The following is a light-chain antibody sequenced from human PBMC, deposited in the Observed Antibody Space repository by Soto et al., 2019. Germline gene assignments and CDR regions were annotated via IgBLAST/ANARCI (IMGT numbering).Light chain of an antibody. CDR1: SSNIGKWT. CDR2: SNN. V-gene: IGLV1-44*01. CDR3: SVWDDSRNGLL. Sequence: QSVLTQPPSASGTPGQRVTLSCSGSSSNIGKWTVNWYQQFPGTAPKLLIYSNNQRHSGVPDRFSGYKSGTSASLAISGLKSEDEAESYGSVWDDSRNGLLFGVGNKVTVL. J-gene: IGLJ3*02.